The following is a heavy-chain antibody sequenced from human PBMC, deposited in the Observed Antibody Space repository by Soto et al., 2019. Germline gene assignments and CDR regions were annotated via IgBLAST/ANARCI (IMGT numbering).Heavy chain of an antibody. V-gene: IGHV1-69*13. CDR3: ARDSSYSGSYDVGGAFDI. CDR1: GGTFSIYA. CDR2: IIPIFGTA. Sequence: SVNVSCKASGGTFSIYAISWVRQAPGQGLEWMGGIIPIFGTANYAQKFQGRVTITADESTSTAYMELSSLRSEDTAVYYCARDSSYSGSYDVGGAFDIWGQGTMVTVSS. D-gene: IGHD1-26*01. J-gene: IGHJ3*02.